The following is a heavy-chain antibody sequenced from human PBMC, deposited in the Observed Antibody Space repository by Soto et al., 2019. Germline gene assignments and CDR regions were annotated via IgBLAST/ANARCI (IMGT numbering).Heavy chain of an antibody. CDR2: ISAYNSNT. J-gene: IGHJ5*02. V-gene: IGHV1-18*01. CDR3: ARDRVAAEARFDP. D-gene: IGHD6-13*01. Sequence: GASVKVXCKASGYTFTSYGISWVRQSPGQGLEWMGWISAYNSNTNYAQKLQGRVTMTTDTSTSTAYMELRSLRSDDTAVYYCARDRVAAEARFDPWGQGTLVTVSS. CDR1: GYTFTSYG.